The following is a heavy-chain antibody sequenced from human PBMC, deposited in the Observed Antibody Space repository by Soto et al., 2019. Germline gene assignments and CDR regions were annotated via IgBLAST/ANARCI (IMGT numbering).Heavy chain of an antibody. D-gene: IGHD5-18*01. J-gene: IGHJ5*02. Sequence: SETLSLTCAVSGGSISSGGYSWSWIRQPPGKGLEWIGYIYHSGSTYYNPSLKSRVTISVDRSKNQFSLKLSSVTAADTAVYYCAREVWVSYGQHGWFDPWGQGTLVTVST. V-gene: IGHV4-30-2*01. CDR1: GGSISSGGYS. CDR2: IYHSGST. CDR3: AREVWVSYGQHGWFDP.